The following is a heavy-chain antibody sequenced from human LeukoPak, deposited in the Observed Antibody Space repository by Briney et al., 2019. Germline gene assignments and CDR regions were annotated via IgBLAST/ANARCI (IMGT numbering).Heavy chain of an antibody. D-gene: IGHD4-11*01. CDR3: ARPLNDYTFDY. J-gene: IGHJ4*02. CDR2: INPNNGGT. Sequence: ASVKVSCKASGYTFTGYNMHWVRQAPGQGLEWMGWINPNNGGTIYARKFRGRVTMTRDTSISTAYMELSSLRSDDTAVYYCARPLNDYTFDYWGQGTLVTVSS. V-gene: IGHV1-2*02. CDR1: GYTFTGYN.